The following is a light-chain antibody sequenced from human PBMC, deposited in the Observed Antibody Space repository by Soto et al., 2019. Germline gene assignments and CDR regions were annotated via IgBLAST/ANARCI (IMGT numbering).Light chain of an antibody. V-gene: IGKV3-20*01. J-gene: IGKJ2*01. Sequence: ETVLMQSPGTLSLSPGERATLSCRASQSISSNYLAWYQQTPGQAPRLLIYGPSSRATGIPDRFSGSRSGTSFTLTISRLAPEDSAVYYCQQFSCSPSLYTCGQGAKLEIK. CDR1: QSISSNY. CDR3: QQFSCSPSLYT. CDR2: GPS.